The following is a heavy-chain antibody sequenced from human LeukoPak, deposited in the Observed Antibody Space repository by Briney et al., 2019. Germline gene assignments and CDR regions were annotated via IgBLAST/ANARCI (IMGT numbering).Heavy chain of an antibody. J-gene: IGHJ5*02. CDR3: ARHQRESFYDFLSAFDP. CDR2: IYTRETT. CDR1: GGSISSGYYY. D-gene: IGHD3-3*01. V-gene: IGHV4-61*02. Sequence: PSQTLSLTCIVSGGSISSGYYYWSWIRQPAGKGLEWIGRIYTRETTNYTPSLMSRLTFSLATTKNPFSLTLSSVTAAHTTVYYCARHQRESFYDFLSAFDPWGQGALVTASS.